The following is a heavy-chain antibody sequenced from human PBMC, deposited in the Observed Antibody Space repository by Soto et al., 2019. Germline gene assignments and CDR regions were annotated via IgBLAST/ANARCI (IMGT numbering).Heavy chain of an antibody. Sequence: PSETLSLTCTVSVDSISAYSWSWVRQPPGKGLEWIGNIHYNENTKYNPSLKSRVTMSVDTSKNQFSLRLISVTAADTAKYFCAREGNLGRWLQPLDFWGQGTLVTVSS. CDR1: VDSISAYS. V-gene: IGHV4-59*01. D-gene: IGHD5-12*01. CDR3: AREGNLGRWLQPLDF. J-gene: IGHJ4*02. CDR2: IHYNENT.